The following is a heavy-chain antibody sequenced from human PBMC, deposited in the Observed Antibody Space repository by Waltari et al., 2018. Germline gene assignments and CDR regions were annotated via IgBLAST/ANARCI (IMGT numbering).Heavy chain of an antibody. V-gene: IGHV4-34*01. CDR2: SNHSGST. Sequence: QVQLQQWGAGLLKPSETLSLTCAVYGGSFRGFYWNWIRQPPGRGLEWIGESNHSGSTNYNPPLKSRVTIALDTSRNHFSLKLSSVTAADTAVYYCARADRGPRFTSGSSATPDWGPWGQGTLVTVSS. J-gene: IGHJ5*02. D-gene: IGHD1-26*01. CDR1: GGSFRGFY. CDR3: ARADRGPRFTSGSSATPDWGP.